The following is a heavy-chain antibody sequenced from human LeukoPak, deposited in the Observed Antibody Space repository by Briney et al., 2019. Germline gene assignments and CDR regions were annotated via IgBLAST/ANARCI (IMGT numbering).Heavy chain of an antibody. V-gene: IGHV3-43*01. D-gene: IGHD3-22*01. CDR1: GFIFEDYT. J-gene: IGHJ5*02. Sequence: PGGSLRLSCAASGFIFEDYTMHWVRQVPGKTLEWVSLVNWRGTTYYADSLKGRFTISRDNSKNSLYLQMDSLRTEDTALYYCAKDLTYESSGSVIDTWGLGTLVTVSS. CDR3: AKDLTYESSGSVIDT. CDR2: VNWRGTT.